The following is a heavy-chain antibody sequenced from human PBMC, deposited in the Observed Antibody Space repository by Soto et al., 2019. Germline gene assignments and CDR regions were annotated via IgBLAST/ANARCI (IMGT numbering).Heavy chain of an antibody. CDR1: GFIVSSNY. CDR3: ARGMAKKNFER. CDR2: LYSSGNT. D-gene: IGHD1-1*01. J-gene: IGHJ4*02. V-gene: IGHV3-53*04. Sequence: DVQLVESGGGLVQPGGSLRLSCEVSGFIVSSNYMSWVRQTPGKGLEWVSVLYSSGNTYYADSVRGRFTISRQNSKNTLHLQMNSLRTEDMAVYYCARGMAKKNFERWGQGTLVTVSS.